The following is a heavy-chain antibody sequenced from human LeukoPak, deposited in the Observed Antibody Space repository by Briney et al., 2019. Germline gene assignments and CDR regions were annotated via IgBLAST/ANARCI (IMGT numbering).Heavy chain of an antibody. CDR1: GGSISSYY. CDR2: IYYSGST. J-gene: IGHJ6*03. Sequence: PSETLSLTCTVSGGSISSYYWSWIRQPPGKGLEWIGYIYYSGSTNYNPSLKSRVTISVVTSKNQFSLKLSSVTAADTAVYYCARGTAGYPYGHNHYYYYMDVWGKGTTVTISS. V-gene: IGHV4-59*01. CDR3: ARGTAGYPYGHNHYYYYMDV. D-gene: IGHD5-24*01.